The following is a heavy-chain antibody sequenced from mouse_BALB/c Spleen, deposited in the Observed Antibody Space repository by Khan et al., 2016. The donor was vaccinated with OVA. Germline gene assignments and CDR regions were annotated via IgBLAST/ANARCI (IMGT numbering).Heavy chain of an antibody. J-gene: IGHJ4*01. CDR3: ARGGRRAMDY. Sequence: QIQLVQSGPDLKKPGETVKISCKASGYTFTNYGINWVKQAPGKGLKWMGWIYTYTGEPTYADDFKGRFAFSLETSASTAYLLINNLKNEETATYFCARGGRRAMDYWGQGTSVTVSS. CDR2: IYTYTGEP. CDR1: GYTFTNYG. V-gene: IGHV9-3-1*01. D-gene: IGHD3-3*01.